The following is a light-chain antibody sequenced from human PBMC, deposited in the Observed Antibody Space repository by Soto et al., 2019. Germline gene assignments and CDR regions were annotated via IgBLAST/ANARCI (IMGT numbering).Light chain of an antibody. Sequence: DIQMTQSPSSLSASVGDRVTISCRASQSISNFVNWYQEKPGTAPSLLIYTASTLQSGVPSRFSGSGSGTDFTLTISSLQPEDFATYCCQQTSSVPYTFGQGTKLEIK. J-gene: IGKJ2*01. CDR2: TAS. CDR3: QQTSSVPYT. V-gene: IGKV1-39*01. CDR1: QSISNF.